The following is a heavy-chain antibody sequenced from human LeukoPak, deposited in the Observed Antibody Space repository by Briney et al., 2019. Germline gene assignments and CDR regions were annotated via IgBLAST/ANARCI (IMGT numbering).Heavy chain of an antibody. CDR1: GYTFTTYS. D-gene: IGHD2-2*01. Sequence: ASVKVSCKASGYTFTTYSLTWVRQAPGQGLEWMGWISTYNGDTNYSQKLQGRVTMTTDTSTSTAYMELRSLRSDDTAVYHCARGEDCSSTSCYYNGMDVWGQGTTVTVSS. J-gene: IGHJ6*02. V-gene: IGHV1-18*01. CDR2: ISTYNGDT. CDR3: ARGEDCSSTSCYYNGMDV.